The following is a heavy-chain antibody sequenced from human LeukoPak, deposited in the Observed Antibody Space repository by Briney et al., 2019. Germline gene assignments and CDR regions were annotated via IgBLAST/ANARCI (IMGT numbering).Heavy chain of an antibody. D-gene: IGHD3-16*01. J-gene: IGHJ4*02. V-gene: IGHV3-53*01. Sequence: GGSLRLSCAASGFTVSSNYMSWVRQAPGKGLEWVSVIYSGGSTYYADSVKGRFTISRDNSKNTLYLQMNSLRAEDTAVYYCAKLGELYGDYVDYWGQGTLVTVSS. CDR2: IYSGGST. CDR3: AKLGELYGDYVDY. CDR1: GFTVSSNY.